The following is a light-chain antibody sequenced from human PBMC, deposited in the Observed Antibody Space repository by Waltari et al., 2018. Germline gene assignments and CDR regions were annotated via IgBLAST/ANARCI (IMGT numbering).Light chain of an antibody. V-gene: IGLV1-40*01. J-gene: IGLJ2*01. CDR2: DEG. CDR1: SSNIGAGYP. CDR3: QSYDSSLSGSV. Sequence: QSVLTQPPSVSGAPGQTVTISCTGSSSNIGAGYPVHWYQHIAGTAPKLLNYDEGNRPSGVPDRFSDSKSGTSASLAITGLQAEDEADYYGQSYDSSLSGSVFGGGTKLTV.